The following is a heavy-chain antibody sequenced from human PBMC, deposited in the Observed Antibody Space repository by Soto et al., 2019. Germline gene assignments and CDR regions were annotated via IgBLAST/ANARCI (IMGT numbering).Heavy chain of an antibody. D-gene: IGHD2-2*01. V-gene: IGHV1-69*13. CDR1: GGTFSSYA. J-gene: IGHJ5*02. CDR3: ARKYCSSTSCYLAWFDP. Sequence: SVKVSCKASGGTFSSYAISWVRQAPGQGLEWMGGIIPIFGTANYAQKFQGRVTITADESTSTAYMELSSLRSEDTAVYYCARKYCSSTSCYLAWFDPWGQGTLVTVSS. CDR2: IIPIFGTA.